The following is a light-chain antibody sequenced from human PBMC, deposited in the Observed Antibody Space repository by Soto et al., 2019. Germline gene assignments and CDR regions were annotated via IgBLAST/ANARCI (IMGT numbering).Light chain of an antibody. CDR3: HSYDSSLSGFV. V-gene: IGLV1-40*01. Sequence: QPVLTQPPSVSGAPGQRVTISCTGSSSNIGAGYGVHWYQQLPGTAPKLLIYGNNNRPSGVPDRFSGSKSGTSASLAITGLQAEDEADYYCHSYDSSLSGFVFGTGTKLTVL. J-gene: IGLJ1*01. CDR1: SSNIGAGYG. CDR2: GNN.